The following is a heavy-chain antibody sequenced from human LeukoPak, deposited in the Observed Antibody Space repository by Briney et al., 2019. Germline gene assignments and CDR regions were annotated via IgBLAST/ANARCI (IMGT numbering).Heavy chain of an antibody. CDR1: GYSFTNYW. D-gene: IGHD1-26*01. CDR3: ARHKRGSYYEADYYYMDV. V-gene: IGHV5-51*01. CDR2: IYPGDSDT. Sequence: GESLKISCKGSGYSFTNYWIGWVRQMPGKGLEWMGIIYPGDSDTRYSPSFQGQVTISADKSISTAYLQWSSLKASDTAMYYCARHKRGSYYEADYYYMDVWGKGTTVTVSS. J-gene: IGHJ6*03.